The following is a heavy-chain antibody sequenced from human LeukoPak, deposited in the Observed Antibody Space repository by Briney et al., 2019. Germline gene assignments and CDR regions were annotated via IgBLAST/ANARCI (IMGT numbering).Heavy chain of an antibody. Sequence: GASVKVSCKASGYTFTSYYIHWVRQAPGQGLEYMGIIRPSGSTAYAQKFQGRVTMTRDTSTSAVYMELSSLRPEDTAVYYCAREGPETYNFDFWGEGTQVTVSS. D-gene: IGHD5-18*01. CDR2: IRPSGST. V-gene: IGHV1-46*01. J-gene: IGHJ4*02. CDR3: AREGPETYNFDF. CDR1: GYTFTSYY.